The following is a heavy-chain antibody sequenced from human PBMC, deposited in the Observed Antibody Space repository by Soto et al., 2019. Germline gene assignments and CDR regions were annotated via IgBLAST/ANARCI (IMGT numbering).Heavy chain of an antibody. J-gene: IGHJ6*02. CDR2: ICSGGST. V-gene: IGHV3-53*01. CDR1: GFLVSRYY. Sequence: GSLILSCAAPGFLVSRYYMLLVLEAPGKGLEWISVICSGGSTYYAVTVRGRFTISRDNPKNTLYLNMKSLRAEDTDVYYCARDTPATRHGMDVWGQGTMVTVSS. CDR3: ARDTPATRHGMDV. D-gene: IGHD2-15*01.